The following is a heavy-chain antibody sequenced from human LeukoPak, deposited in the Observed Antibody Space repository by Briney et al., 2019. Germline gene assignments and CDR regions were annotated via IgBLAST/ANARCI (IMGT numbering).Heavy chain of an antibody. CDR1: GFIFSSYW. Sequence: GGSLRLSCAASGFIFSSYWMHWVRQGPGKGLVWVSGINTDGRSTFYADSVKGRFTISRDNAKNTLYLQMNSLRAEDTAVYYCTTDLTGSFDYWGQGTLVTVSS. CDR3: TTDLTGSFDY. CDR2: INTDGRST. D-gene: IGHD3-9*01. V-gene: IGHV3-74*01. J-gene: IGHJ4*02.